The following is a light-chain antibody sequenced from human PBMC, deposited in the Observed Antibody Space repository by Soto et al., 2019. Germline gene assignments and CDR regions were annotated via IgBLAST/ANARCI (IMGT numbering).Light chain of an antibody. CDR3: QQSYSTPRT. J-gene: IGKJ1*01. V-gene: IGKV1-39*01. CDR1: QSISSY. Sequence: DIQMTQSPSSLSASVGDRVTITYRASQSISSYLNWYQQKPGTAPKLLIYAASSLQSGVPSRFSGSGSGTDFTLTISSLQPEDFATYYCQQSYSTPRTFGQGTKVEIK. CDR2: AAS.